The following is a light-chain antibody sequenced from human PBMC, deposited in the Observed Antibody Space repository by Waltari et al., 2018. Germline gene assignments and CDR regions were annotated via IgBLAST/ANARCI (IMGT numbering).Light chain of an antibody. J-gene: IGKJ2*01. V-gene: IGKV2-30*02. Sequence: DVVMTQSPLSLPVTLGQEASISCKSSQSLVHSDGNTHLNWFQQRPGQSPRRLICRVSKRDSGVPDRFSGSGSGTDFTLKISRVEAEDVGIYYCMQGTHWPYTFGQGTKLDIK. CDR3: MQGTHWPYT. CDR1: QSLVHSDGNTH. CDR2: RVS.